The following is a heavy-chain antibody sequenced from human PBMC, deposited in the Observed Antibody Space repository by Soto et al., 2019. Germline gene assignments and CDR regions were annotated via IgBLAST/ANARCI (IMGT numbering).Heavy chain of an antibody. D-gene: IGHD6-19*01. CDR3: ASGYSSGSYDYFDY. Sequence: QVQLVQSGAEVKKPGSSVKVSCKASGGTFSSYTINWVRQAPGQGLEWMGRIIPLLGIPNYAQKFQGRVTITADKFTTTAYMELSSLRSADTAVYYCASGYSSGSYDYFDYWGHGTLVTVSS. V-gene: IGHV1-69*02. CDR2: IIPLLGIP. CDR1: GGTFSSYT. J-gene: IGHJ4*01.